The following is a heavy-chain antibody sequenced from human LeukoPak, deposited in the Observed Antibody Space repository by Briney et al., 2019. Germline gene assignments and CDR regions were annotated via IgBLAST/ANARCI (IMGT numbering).Heavy chain of an antibody. CDR3: ARERERFLNL. D-gene: IGHD3-3*01. V-gene: IGHV3-30*19. J-gene: IGHJ5*02. CDR1: GFTFSSYG. Sequence: GGSLRLSCAASGFTFSSYGMHWVRQAPGKGLEWVSFISYDASNKYYPDSVKGRFTISRDNSKNTLYLQLNSLRTEDTAVYYCARERERFLNLWGQGTLVTVSS. CDR2: ISYDASNK.